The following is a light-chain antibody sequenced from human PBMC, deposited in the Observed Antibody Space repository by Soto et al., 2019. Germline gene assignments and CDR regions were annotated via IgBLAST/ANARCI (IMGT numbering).Light chain of an antibody. CDR2: GAS. CDR3: QQYGSSPPYT. CDR1: QSVSSSY. V-gene: IGKV3-20*01. J-gene: IGKJ2*01. Sequence: EIVLTQSPGTLSLSPGERATLSCRASQSVSSSYLAWYQQKPGQAPRLLIYGASSRANGIPDRFSGSGSGTDFPLTISRLETEDFAVYYCQQYGSSPPYTFGQGTKLEIK.